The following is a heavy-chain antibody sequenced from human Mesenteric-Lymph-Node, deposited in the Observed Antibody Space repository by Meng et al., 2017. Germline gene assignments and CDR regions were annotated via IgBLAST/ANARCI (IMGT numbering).Heavy chain of an antibody. CDR3: AKKVGGTAPFDH. V-gene: IGHV4-39*07. D-gene: IGHD1-26*01. CDR2: IFYTGST. CDR1: GGSIIGSSYC. Sequence: PQMQASGPSLVNPSETLPPTCIVSGGSIIGSSYCWGWVRQPPGKGPEWIATIFYTGSTYYNPSLKSRVTISLDTPKNQISLKLISVTAADTAVYHCAKKVGGTAPFDHWGQGTLVTVSS. J-gene: IGHJ4*02.